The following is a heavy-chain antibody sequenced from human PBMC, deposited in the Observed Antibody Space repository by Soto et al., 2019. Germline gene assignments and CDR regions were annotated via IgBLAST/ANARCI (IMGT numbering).Heavy chain of an antibody. CDR2: IYYSGST. D-gene: IGHD6-13*01. V-gene: IGHV4-30-4*01. CDR1: GGSISSGDYY. J-gene: IGHJ5*02. Sequence: PSETLSLTCTVSGGSISSGDYYWSWIRQPPGKGLEWIGYIYYSGSTYYNPSLKSRVTISVDTSKNQFSLKLSSVTAADTAVYYCARVQLKPALNWFDPWGQGTLVTVSS. CDR3: ARVQLKPALNWFDP.